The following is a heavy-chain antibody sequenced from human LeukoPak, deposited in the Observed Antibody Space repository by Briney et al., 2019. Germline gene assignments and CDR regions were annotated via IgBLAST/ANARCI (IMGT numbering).Heavy chain of an antibody. CDR3: ARAIDYTVDY. Sequence: GGSLRLSCAASGFTFSSYSMNWVRQAPGKGLEWVSSISSRSSYIYYADSVKGRFTISRDNAKNSLYLQMNSLRAEDTAVYYCARAIDYTVDYWGQGTLVTVSS. V-gene: IGHV3-21*01. CDR1: GFTFSSYS. D-gene: IGHD4-4*01. J-gene: IGHJ4*02. CDR2: ISSRSSYI.